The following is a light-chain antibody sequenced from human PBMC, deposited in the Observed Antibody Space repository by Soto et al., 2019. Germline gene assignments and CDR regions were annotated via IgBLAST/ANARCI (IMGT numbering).Light chain of an antibody. CDR2: EVS. Sequence: QSALTQPPSASGSPGQAVTISCTGTGIDVGDYNYVSWYQQHPGKAPKLMIYEVSKRPSGVPDRFSGSKSGNTASLTVSGIQAEDEANYYCSSYTGSSYVFGTGTKLTVL. CDR1: GIDVGDYNY. V-gene: IGLV2-8*01. CDR3: SSYTGSSYV. J-gene: IGLJ1*01.